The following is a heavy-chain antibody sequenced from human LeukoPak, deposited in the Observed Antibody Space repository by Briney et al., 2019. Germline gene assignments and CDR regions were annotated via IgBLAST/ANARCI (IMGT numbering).Heavy chain of an antibody. Sequence: GASVKVSCKASGYTFTSYGISWVRQAPGQGLEWMGWISAYNGNTNYAQKLQGRVTMTTDTSTSTAYMELRSLRSDDTAVYYCAREPDTAMVTSDRIYYYYGMDVWGQGTTVTVSS. D-gene: IGHD5-18*01. CDR2: ISAYNGNT. J-gene: IGHJ6*02. CDR3: AREPDTAMVTSDRIYYYYGMDV. CDR1: GYTFTSYG. V-gene: IGHV1-18*01.